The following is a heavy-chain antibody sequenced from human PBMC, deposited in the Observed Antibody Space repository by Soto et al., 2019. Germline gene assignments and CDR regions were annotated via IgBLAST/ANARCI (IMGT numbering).Heavy chain of an antibody. CDR3: ARTVVVVVSNVPDYFDY. V-gene: IGHV4-34*01. J-gene: IGHJ4*02. CDR2: INHSGST. CDR1: GGSFSGYY. D-gene: IGHD2-15*01. Sequence: SETLSLTCAVYGGSFSGYYWSWIRQPPGKGLEWIGEINHSGSTNYNPSLKSRVTISVDTWKNRFSLNLRSVTAADTAVYYCARTVVVVVSNVPDYFDYWGQGMLVTVSS.